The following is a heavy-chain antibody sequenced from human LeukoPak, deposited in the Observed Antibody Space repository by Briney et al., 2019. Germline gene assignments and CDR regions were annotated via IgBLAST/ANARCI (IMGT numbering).Heavy chain of an antibody. CDR1: GFTFSSYA. V-gene: IGHV3-23*01. D-gene: IGHD3-10*01. J-gene: IGHJ1*01. CDR3: AKPMVRGVIIKSGYFQH. Sequence: GGSLRLSCAASGFTFSSYAMSWVRQAPGKGLEWVSAISGRGGSTYYADSVKGRFTISRDNSKNTLYLQMNSLRAEDTAVYYCAKPMVRGVIIKSGYFQHWGQGTLVTVSS. CDR2: ISGRGGST.